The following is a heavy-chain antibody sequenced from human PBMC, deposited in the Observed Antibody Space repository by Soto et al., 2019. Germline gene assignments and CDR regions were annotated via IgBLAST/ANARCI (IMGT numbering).Heavy chain of an antibody. Sequence: QVQLQESGPGLVKPSGTLSLTCAVSGGSISSSNWWGWVRQPPGKGLEWIGEIYHSGSTNYNPSLKSRVTISVDKSKNQFSLKLSSVTAADTAVYYCARVRSVGIAVAGAKFFDYWGQGTLVTVSS. J-gene: IGHJ4*02. CDR1: GGSISSSNW. CDR3: ARVRSVGIAVAGAKFFDY. D-gene: IGHD6-19*01. CDR2: IYHSGST. V-gene: IGHV4-4*02.